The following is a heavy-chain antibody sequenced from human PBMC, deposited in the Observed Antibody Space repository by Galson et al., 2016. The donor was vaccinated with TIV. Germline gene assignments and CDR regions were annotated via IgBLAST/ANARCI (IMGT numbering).Heavy chain of an antibody. J-gene: IGHJ3*02. V-gene: IGHV2-70*04. CDR2: IDWDDDK. D-gene: IGHD3-16*01. CDR1: GVSLRTNGMR. CDR3: VRTWGIYEYVSRDAVFDI. Sequence: PALVKPTQTLTLTCTVSGVSLRTNGMRVTWIRQPPGKALEWLARIDWDDDKFYSTFLRTRLTISKDTSKNQVVLTMTNMDPEEPATYYCVRTWGIYEYVSRDAVFDIWGQGTMGTVSS.